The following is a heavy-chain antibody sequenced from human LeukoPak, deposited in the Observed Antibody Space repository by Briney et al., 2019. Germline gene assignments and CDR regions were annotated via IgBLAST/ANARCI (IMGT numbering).Heavy chain of an antibody. J-gene: IGHJ4*02. CDR1: GGSISSGDYY. CDR3: ARDQDLRSTSGSIDY. D-gene: IGHD6-25*01. V-gene: IGHV4-30-4*01. Sequence: SQTLSLTCTVSGGSISSGDYYWSWIRQPPGKGLEWIGYIYYSGSTYYKPSLKSRVTISVDTSKNQFSLKLSSVTAADTAVYYCARDQDLRSTSGSIDYWGQGTLVTVSS. CDR2: IYYSGST.